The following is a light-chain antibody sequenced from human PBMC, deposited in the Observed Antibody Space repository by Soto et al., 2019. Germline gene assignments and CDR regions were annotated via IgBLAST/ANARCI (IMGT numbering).Light chain of an antibody. V-gene: IGLV1-40*01. CDR2: GNS. CDR1: SSNIGAGYD. CDR3: RSGDSTRRV. J-gene: IGLJ1*01. Sequence: QSVLTQPPSVSGAPGQRVTISCTGSSSNIGAGYDVHWYQQLPGTAPKLLIYGNSNRPSGVPDRFSGSKSGTSASLAITGLQAEDEADYYCRSGDSTRRVFGPVTKVTVL.